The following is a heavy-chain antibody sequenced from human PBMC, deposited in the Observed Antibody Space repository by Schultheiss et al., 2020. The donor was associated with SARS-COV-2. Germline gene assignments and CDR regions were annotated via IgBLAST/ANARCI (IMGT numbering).Heavy chain of an antibody. Sequence: GGSLRLSCTASGFTFGDYAMHWVRQAPGKGLEWVSSISWNSDRIAYVDSVKGRFTISRDNSKNTLYLQMNSLRAEDTAVYYCAKVGAAQLGTKRTRNDYWGQGTLVTVSS. J-gene: IGHJ4*02. CDR1: GFTFGDYA. CDR2: ISWNSDRI. V-gene: IGHV3-9*01. CDR3: AKVGAAQLGTKRTRNDY. D-gene: IGHD1-26*01.